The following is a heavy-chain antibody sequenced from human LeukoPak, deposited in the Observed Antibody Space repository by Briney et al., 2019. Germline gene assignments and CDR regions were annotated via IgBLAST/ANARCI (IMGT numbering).Heavy chain of an antibody. D-gene: IGHD3-22*01. Sequence: HPGGSLRLSCAASGFTFSNYAMSWVRQAPGKGLEWVSAFSGSGGSTYYADSVKGRFTISRDNSKNTLYLQMNSLRAEDTAVYYCAKPITMIVVGPVGFDYWGQGTLVTVSS. V-gene: IGHV3-23*01. J-gene: IGHJ4*02. CDR3: AKPITMIVVGPVGFDY. CDR1: GFTFSNYA. CDR2: FSGSGGST.